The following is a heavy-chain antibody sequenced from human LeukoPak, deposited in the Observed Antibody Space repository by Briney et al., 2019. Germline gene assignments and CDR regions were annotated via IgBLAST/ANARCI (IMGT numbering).Heavy chain of an antibody. J-gene: IGHJ6*03. V-gene: IGHV4-59*01. CDR3: ARAPERWYSYGSYTYYYMDV. CDR1: GGSISSYY. D-gene: IGHD5-18*01. Sequence: SETLSLTCIVSGGSISSYYWSWIRQPPGKGLEWIGSISYSGSTKYNPSLESRVTISVDTSKNQISLKLSSVTAADTTVYYCARAPERWYSYGSYTYYYMDVWGKGTTVTVSS. CDR2: ISYSGST.